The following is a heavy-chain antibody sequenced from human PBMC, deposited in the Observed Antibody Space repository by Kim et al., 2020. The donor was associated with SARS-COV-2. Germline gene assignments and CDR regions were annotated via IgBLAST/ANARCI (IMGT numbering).Heavy chain of an antibody. J-gene: IGHJ6*02. Sequence: DSVKGRFTISRDNSKNTLYLQMSSLRPEDTAVFYCVKTISSEYYYWATDVWGQGITVTVSS. D-gene: IGHD6-25*01. V-gene: IGHV3-64D*06. CDR3: VKTISSEYYYWATDV.